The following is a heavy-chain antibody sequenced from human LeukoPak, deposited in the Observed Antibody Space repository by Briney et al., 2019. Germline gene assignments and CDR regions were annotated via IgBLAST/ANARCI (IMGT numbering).Heavy chain of an antibody. CDR2: IRSSTTYV. D-gene: IGHD3-22*01. CDR3: ARGLYDSVGYYIYYYYYMDV. Sequence: PGGSLRLSCAASGFTFSNYNMNWVRQAPGKGLEWVSSIRSSTTYVYYADSVKGRFTISRDNAKNSLYLQMNSLRAEDTAVYYCARGLYDSVGYYIYYYYYMDVWGKGTTVTISS. CDR1: GFTFSNYN. V-gene: IGHV3-21*01. J-gene: IGHJ6*03.